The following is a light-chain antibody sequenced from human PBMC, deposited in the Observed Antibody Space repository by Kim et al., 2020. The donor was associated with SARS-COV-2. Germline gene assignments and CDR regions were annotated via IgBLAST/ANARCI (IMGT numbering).Light chain of an antibody. CDR3: QRSYSTPPYT. Sequence: DIQMTQSPSSLSASVGDRVTITCRASQSINTYLNWYQQKPGKAPKLLIYAASTLQSGVPSRFSGSGSGTYFTLTISSMQPEDFATYSCQRSYSTPPYTFGQGTKLEI. V-gene: IGKV1-39*01. J-gene: IGKJ2*01. CDR2: AAS. CDR1: QSINTY.